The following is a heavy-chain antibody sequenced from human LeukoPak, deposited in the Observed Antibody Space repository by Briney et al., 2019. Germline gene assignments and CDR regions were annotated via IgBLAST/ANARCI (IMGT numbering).Heavy chain of an antibody. Sequence: PSETLSLTCTISGSSITSVSHYWGWIRQPPGKGLEWIGDIYYTGSTYYSPSLRSQVTMSVHTSENQFSLRLNSVTAVDTAVYYCARRWGNIVGVTYEYWGQGTLVTVSS. V-gene: IGHV4-39*01. CDR2: IYYTGST. D-gene: IGHD3-16*01. CDR1: GSSITSVSHY. J-gene: IGHJ4*02. CDR3: ARRWGNIVGVTYEY.